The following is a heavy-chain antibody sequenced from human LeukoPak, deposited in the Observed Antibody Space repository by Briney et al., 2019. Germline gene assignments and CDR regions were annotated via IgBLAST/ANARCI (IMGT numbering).Heavy chain of an antibody. CDR1: GFTFSTYN. D-gene: IGHD2-15*01. V-gene: IGHV3-21*01. Sequence: GGSLRLSCAASGFTFSTYNMNWVRQAPGKGLEWVSSISSSSSFVYYADSLKGRFTISRNNAKNSLFLQMNSLRAEDTAVYYCARGSGPIDYWGQGALVTVSS. CDR2: ISSSSSFV. CDR3: ARGSGPIDY. J-gene: IGHJ4*02.